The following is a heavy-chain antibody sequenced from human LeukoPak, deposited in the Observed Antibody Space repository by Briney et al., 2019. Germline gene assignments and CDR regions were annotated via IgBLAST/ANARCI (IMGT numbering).Heavy chain of an antibody. CDR2: IYYGGST. D-gene: IGHD3-10*01. J-gene: IGHJ4*02. CDR1: GGSISSYY. V-gene: IGHV4-59*08. CDR3: ARHWYYYGSGSYVDYFDY. Sequence: SETLSLTCTVSGGSISSYYWSWIRQPPGKGLEWIGYIYYGGSTNYNPSLKSRVTISVDTSKNQFSLKLSSVTAADTAVYYCARHWYYYGSGSYVDYFDYWGQGTLVTVSS.